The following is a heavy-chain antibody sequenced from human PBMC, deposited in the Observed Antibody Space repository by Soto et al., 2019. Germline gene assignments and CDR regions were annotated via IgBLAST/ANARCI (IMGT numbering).Heavy chain of an antibody. V-gene: IGHV3-15*07. CDR2: IKSKTDGGTT. D-gene: IGHD3-10*01. Sequence: GGSLRLSCAASGFTFSNAWMNWVRQAPGKGLEWVGRIKSKTDGGTTDYAAPVKGRFTISRDDSKNTLYLQMNSLKTEDTAVYYCTTDWATMVRGVAEYWGQGTLVTVSS. CDR1: GFTFSNAW. J-gene: IGHJ4*02. CDR3: TTDWATMVRGVAEY.